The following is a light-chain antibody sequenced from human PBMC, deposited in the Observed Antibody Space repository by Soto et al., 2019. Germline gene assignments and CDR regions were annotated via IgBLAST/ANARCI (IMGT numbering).Light chain of an antibody. V-gene: IGKV1-39*01. CDR2: GAS. Sequence: DIQMSQFPSSLSASVGDRVTITCRASQTIRVYLNWYQQRPGKAPHLLIFGASRLPSDVQPRFSGTASGTEYTLTISSLQPEDFGTYFCQQSYSSSWTFGQGTKVEMK. CDR3: QQSYSSSWT. J-gene: IGKJ1*01. CDR1: QTIRVY.